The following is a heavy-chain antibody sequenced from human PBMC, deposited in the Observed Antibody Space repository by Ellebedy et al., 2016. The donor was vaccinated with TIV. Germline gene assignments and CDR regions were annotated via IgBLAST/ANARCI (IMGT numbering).Heavy chain of an antibody. CDR2: ISGPVMST. V-gene: IGHV3-23*01. CDR1: GFTFSNYA. J-gene: IGHJ4*02. Sequence: GESLKISCAASGFTFSNYAMGWVRQAPGKGLEWVSAISGPVMSTFYADSVKGRFTISKDNYKNTVFLQMNSLRAEDTAVYYCTKGGSENVWASYLDYWGLGILVTVSS. D-gene: IGHD3-16*02. CDR3: TKGGSENVWASYLDY.